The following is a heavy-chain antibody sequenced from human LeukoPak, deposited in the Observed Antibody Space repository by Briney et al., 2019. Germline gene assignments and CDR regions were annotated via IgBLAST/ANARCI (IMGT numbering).Heavy chain of an antibody. CDR2: IWYDGSNK. D-gene: IGHD3-22*01. CDR1: GFTFSSYG. V-gene: IGHV3-33*01. J-gene: IGHJ4*02. Sequence: PGRSLRLSCAASGFTFSSYGMHWVRQAPGKGLEWVAVIWYDGSNKYYADSVKGRFTISRDNSKNTLYLQMNSLRAEDTAEYYCARDKYYYEAFFDYWGQGTLVTVSS. CDR3: ARDKYYYEAFFDY.